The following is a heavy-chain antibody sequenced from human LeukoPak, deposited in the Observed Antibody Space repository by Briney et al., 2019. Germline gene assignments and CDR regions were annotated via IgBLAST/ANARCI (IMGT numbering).Heavy chain of an antibody. CDR1: GGSISSSSYY. J-gene: IGHJ3*02. CDR3: AREYTRITIFGVVRSTDAFDI. V-gene: IGHV4-39*07. Sequence: PSETLSLTCTVSGGSISSSSYYWGWIRQPPGKGLEWIGSFYYRGSTSYNPSLKSRVTISVDTSKNQFSLKLSSVTAADTAVYYCAREYTRITIFGVVRSTDAFDIWGQGTMVTVSS. CDR2: FYYRGST. D-gene: IGHD3-3*01.